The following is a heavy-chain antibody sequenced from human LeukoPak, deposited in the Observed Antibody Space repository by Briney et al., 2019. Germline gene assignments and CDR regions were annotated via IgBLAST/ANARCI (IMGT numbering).Heavy chain of an antibody. CDR3: AKALKVNWYYFDS. D-gene: IGHD1-1*01. V-gene: IGHV3-23*01. CDR1: GFTFSHYA. J-gene: IGHJ4*02. CDR2: ISGSGGNI. Sequence: GGSLRLSCAASGFTFSHYAMNWVRQAPGKGLEWVSTISGSGGNIDYADSVKGRFTISRDNSKNTLYLQMNSLRAEDTAVYYCAKALKVNWYYFDSWGQGTLVTVSS.